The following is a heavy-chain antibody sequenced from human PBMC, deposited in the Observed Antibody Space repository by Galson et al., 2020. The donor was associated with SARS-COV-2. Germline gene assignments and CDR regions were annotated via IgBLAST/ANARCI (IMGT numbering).Heavy chain of an antibody. CDR1: GFTFSSYG. D-gene: IGHD6-6*01. Sequence: GGSLRLSCAASGFTFSSYGMHWVRQAPGKGLEWVAVIWYDGSNKYYADSVKGRFTISRDNSKNTLYLQMNSLSAEDTAVYYCARETFEYSSSYFDFWGQGTLVTVSS. CDR3: ARETFEYSSSYFDF. J-gene: IGHJ4*02. V-gene: IGHV3-33*01. CDR2: IWYDGSNK.